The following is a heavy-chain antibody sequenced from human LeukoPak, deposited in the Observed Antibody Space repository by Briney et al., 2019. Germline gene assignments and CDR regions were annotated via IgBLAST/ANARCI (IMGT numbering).Heavy chain of an antibody. CDR1: GGSISSYY. J-gene: IGHJ4*02. Sequence: SETLSLTCTVSGGSISSYYWSWIRQPPGKGLEWIGYIHYSGNTNYNTSLRSRVTISVDTSKNEFSLKLTSVTAADTAVYYCAGGNGWYYFWGQGTLVTVSS. V-gene: IGHV4-59*01. CDR2: IHYSGNT. D-gene: IGHD6-19*01. CDR3: AGGNGWYYF.